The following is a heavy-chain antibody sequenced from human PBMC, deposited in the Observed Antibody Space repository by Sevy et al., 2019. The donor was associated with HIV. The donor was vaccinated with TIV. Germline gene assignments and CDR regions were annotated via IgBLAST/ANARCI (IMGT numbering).Heavy chain of an antibody. CDR1: GYSFTNYA. J-gene: IGHJ4*02. CDR2: IKTDNGNT. V-gene: IGHV1-3*04. Sequence: ASVKVSCKASGYSFTNYAIHWVRQAPGQGLEWIGWIKTDNGNTKYSQRFQGRVTITRDTSATTAYMEMSSLRYDDTALYFCARGKGGIFGVVVGQFDSWGQGTLVTVSS. D-gene: IGHD3-3*01. CDR3: ARGKGGIFGVVVGQFDS.